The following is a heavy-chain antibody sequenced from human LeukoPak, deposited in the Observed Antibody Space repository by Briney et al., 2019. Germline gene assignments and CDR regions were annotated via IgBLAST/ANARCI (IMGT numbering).Heavy chain of an antibody. D-gene: IGHD6-13*01. CDR1: GYTFTSYY. V-gene: IGHV1-46*03. CDR3: AREEQQLALDY. CDR2: INPSGGST. J-gene: IGHJ4*02. Sequence: ASVKVSCKXSGYTFTSYYMHWVRQAPGQGLEGMGIINPSGGSTSYSQKFQGRVTMTRDTSTSTVYMELSSLRSEDTAVYYCAREEQQLALDYWGQGTLVTVSS.